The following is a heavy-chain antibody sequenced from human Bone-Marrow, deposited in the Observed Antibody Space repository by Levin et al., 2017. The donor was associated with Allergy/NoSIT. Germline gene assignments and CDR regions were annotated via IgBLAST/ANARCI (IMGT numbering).Heavy chain of an antibody. Sequence: GESLKISCAASGFTFSSYSMSWVRQAPGKGLEWVANIKQDGSEKYYVDSVKGRFTISRDNAKNSLYLQMNSLRAEDTAVYYCARDFEVYSIAVAGQLDYWGQGTLVTVSS. J-gene: IGHJ4*02. CDR3: ARDFEVYSIAVAGQLDY. D-gene: IGHD6-19*01. CDR2: IKQDGSEK. CDR1: GFTFSSYS. V-gene: IGHV3-7*01.